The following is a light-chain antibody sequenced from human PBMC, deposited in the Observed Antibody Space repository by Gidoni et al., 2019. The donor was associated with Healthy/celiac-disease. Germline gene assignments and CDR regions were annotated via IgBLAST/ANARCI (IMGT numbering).Light chain of an antibody. J-gene: IGLJ1*01. V-gene: IGLV3-19*01. CDR1: SLRRYY. CDR3: NSRDSSGNHRDV. CDR2: GKN. Sequence: SSELTQDPAVSVALAQTVRITCQGDSLRRYYASWYQQKPGQAPLLVIYGKNNRPSGIPDLFSGSSSGNTAALTITGAQAEDEADYYCNSRDSSGNHRDVFGTGIKVTGL.